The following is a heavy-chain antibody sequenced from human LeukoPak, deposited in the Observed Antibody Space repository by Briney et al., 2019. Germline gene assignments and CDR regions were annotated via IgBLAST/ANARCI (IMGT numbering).Heavy chain of an antibody. CDR1: GFTFTIAW. V-gene: IGHV3-15*01. Sequence: GGSLRLSCAASGFTFTIAWMSWVRQAPGKGLEWVGRIKTNSEGGTTDFAAPVKGRFTISRDDSKNTVYVQMDSLKTEDTAVYYCVTELDQDGDDTRVHYWGQGTLVTVSS. J-gene: IGHJ4*02. CDR3: VTELDQDGDDTRVHY. D-gene: IGHD3-22*01. CDR2: IKTNSEGGTT.